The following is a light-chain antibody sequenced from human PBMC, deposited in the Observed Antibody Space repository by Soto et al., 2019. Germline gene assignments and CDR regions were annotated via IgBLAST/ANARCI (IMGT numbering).Light chain of an antibody. CDR2: DVN. CDR3: SSYTSSSTLVV. V-gene: IGLV2-14*01. CDR1: SSDVGGYNY. J-gene: IGLJ2*01. Sequence: QSVLTQPASVSGSPGQSITISCTGTSSDVGGYNYVSWYQQHPGKAPKLMIYDVNNRPSGVSNRFSGSKSGNTASLTISGLQAEDGADYYCSSYTSSSTLVVFGGGTKLTFL.